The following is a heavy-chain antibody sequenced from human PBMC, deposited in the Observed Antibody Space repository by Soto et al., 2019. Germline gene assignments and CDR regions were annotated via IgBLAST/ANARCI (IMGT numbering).Heavy chain of an antibody. V-gene: IGHV3-23*01. Sequence: GGSLRLSCAASGFTFSSYAMSWVRQAPGKGLEWVSAISGSGGSTYYADSVKGRFTISRDNSKNTLYLQMNSLRAEDTAVYYCAKTNRAVAGTSRIYYYGMDVWGQGTTVTVSS. CDR2: ISGSGGST. CDR1: GFTFSSYA. CDR3: AKTNRAVAGTSRIYYYGMDV. D-gene: IGHD6-19*01. J-gene: IGHJ6*02.